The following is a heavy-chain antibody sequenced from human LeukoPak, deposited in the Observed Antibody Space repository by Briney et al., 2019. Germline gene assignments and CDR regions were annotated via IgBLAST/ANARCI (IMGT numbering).Heavy chain of an antibody. CDR2: IKQDGSEE. CDR3: ARDPYSSTWSYGMDV. V-gene: IGHV3-7*05. J-gene: IGHJ6*02. Sequence: GGSLRLSCAASGFTFSDYYVSWVRQAPGKGLEWVANIKQDGSEEVYVDSVRGRFTISRDNAKNSLFLQMNTLRAEDTAVYYCARDPYSSTWSYGMDVWGQGTTVTVSS. CDR1: GFTFSDYY. D-gene: IGHD6-6*01.